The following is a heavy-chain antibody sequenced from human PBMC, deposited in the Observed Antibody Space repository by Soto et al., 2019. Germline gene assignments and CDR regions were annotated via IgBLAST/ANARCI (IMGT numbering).Heavy chain of an antibody. CDR1: GYTFTSYG. Sequence: GESLKVSCKASGYTFTSYGISWVRQAPGQGLEWMGWISAYNGNTNYEKGLQGRVTMTNDTSTSTAYRERRRLRSDDTAVYYCARGYSYFVFDDWGQGTVVTVAS. D-gene: IGHD5-18*01. CDR2: ISAYNGNT. V-gene: IGHV1-18*01. CDR3: ARGYSYFVFDD. J-gene: IGHJ4*02.